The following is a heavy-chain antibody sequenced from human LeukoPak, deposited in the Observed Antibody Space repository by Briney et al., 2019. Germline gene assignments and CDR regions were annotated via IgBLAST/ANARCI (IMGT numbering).Heavy chain of an antibody. J-gene: IGHJ6*03. V-gene: IGHV4-59*01. D-gene: IGHD4-11*01. CDR1: GGSISSYY. CDR3: TRAKGNSNYPYYYMDV. CDR2: IYYTGST. Sequence: SETLSLTCTVSGGSISSYYWSWVRQPPGKGLEWIGYIYYTGSTNYSPSLKRRVTISVDMSKNQFSLKLSSVTAAGTAVYYCTRAKGNSNYPYYYMDVWGKGTTVTVSS.